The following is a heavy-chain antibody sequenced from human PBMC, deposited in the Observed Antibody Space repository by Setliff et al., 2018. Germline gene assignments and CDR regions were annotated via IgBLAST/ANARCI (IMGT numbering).Heavy chain of an antibody. V-gene: IGHV4-38-2*02. CDR3: ARHDGRGGGLLWFGELLSDHDAFDI. CDR2: IGHTGSI. Sequence: PSETLSLTCTVSGYSISSGYIWGWIRQPPGKGLEWVGNIGHTGSINYNPSLKSRVTISVDTSKNQFSLKLSSVTAADTAVYYCARHDGRGGGLLWFGELLSDHDAFDIWGQGTVVTVSS. J-gene: IGHJ3*02. CDR1: GYSISSGYI. D-gene: IGHD3-10*01.